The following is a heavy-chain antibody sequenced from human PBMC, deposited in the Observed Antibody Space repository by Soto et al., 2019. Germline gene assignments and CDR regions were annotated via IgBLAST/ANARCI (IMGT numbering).Heavy chain of an antibody. V-gene: IGHV6-1*01. Sequence: SXTRSLPCAISVDSVSSNTASWNWIRQSPSRGLEWLGRAYFRSKWYNDYAVSVKSRIIINPDTSNNQFSLQLNSVTPEDTAVYFCAKGDNLGPKTGYAFDPWGQGIMVTVSS. CDR3: AKGDNLGPKTGYAFDP. J-gene: IGHJ5*02. CDR2: AYFRSKWYN. CDR1: VDSVSSNTAS. D-gene: IGHD5-12*01.